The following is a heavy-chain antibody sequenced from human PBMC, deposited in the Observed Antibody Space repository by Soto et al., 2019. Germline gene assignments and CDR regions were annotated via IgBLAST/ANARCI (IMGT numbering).Heavy chain of an antibody. CDR2: IYYSGST. J-gene: IGHJ4*02. D-gene: IGHD3-3*01. CDR3: ARAEWLATGFDY. V-gene: IGHV4-59*01. CDR1: GGSISSYY. Sequence: PSETLSLTCTVSGGSISSYYWSWIRQPPGKGLEWIGYIYYSGSTNYNPSLKSRVTISVDTSKNQFSLKLSSVTAADTAVYYCARAEWLATGFDYWGQGTLVTVSS.